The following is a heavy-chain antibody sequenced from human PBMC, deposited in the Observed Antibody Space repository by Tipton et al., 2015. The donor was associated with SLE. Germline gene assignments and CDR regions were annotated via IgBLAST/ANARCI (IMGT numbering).Heavy chain of an antibody. V-gene: IGHV4-61*02. CDR3: ARQSMAARPDFDF. CDR1: GDSISSGNYY. Sequence: TLSLTCTVSGDSISSGNYYWSWIRQPAGKKLEWIGRLHTSGNTNYNPSLRSRVTISLDTSKNQFSLILNSVTAADTAVYYCARQSMAARPDFDFWGQGTLVTVSS. J-gene: IGHJ4*02. D-gene: IGHD6-6*01. CDR2: LHTSGNT.